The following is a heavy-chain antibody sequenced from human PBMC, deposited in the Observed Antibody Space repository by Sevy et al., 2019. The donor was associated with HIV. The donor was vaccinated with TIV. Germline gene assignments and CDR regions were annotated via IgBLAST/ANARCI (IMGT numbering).Heavy chain of an antibody. CDR1: GFTFSSYG. CDR3: ARDFRAAAGTEPFDY. CDR2: IWYDGSNK. V-gene: IGHV3-33*01. J-gene: IGHJ4*02. D-gene: IGHD6-13*01. Sequence: GGSLRLSCAASGFTFSSYGMHWVRQAPGKGLEWVAVIWYDGSNKYYADSVKGRFTISRDNSKNTQYLQMNSLRAEDTAVYYCARDFRAAAGTEPFDYWGQGTLVTVSS.